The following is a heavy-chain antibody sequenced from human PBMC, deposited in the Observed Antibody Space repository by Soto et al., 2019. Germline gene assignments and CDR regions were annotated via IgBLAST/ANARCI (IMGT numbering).Heavy chain of an antibody. D-gene: IGHD2-21*02. CDR3: ARDPGGGVVVTEHPRPLGLFDY. Sequence: SETLSLTCTVSGGSISSGGYYWSWIRQHPGKGLEWIGYIYCSGSTYYNPSLKSRVTISVDTSKNQFSLKLSSVTAADTAVYYCARDPGGGVVVTEHPRPLGLFDYWGEGTMVTVYS. CDR1: GGSISSGGYY. J-gene: IGHJ4*02. V-gene: IGHV4-31*03. CDR2: IYCSGST.